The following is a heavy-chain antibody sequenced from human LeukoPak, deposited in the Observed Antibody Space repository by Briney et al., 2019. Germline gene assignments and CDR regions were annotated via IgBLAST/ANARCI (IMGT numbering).Heavy chain of an antibody. D-gene: IGHD3-3*01. V-gene: IGHV1-69*06. CDR1: GGTFSSYA. CDR3: ARDRYYDFWSGSHYFDY. J-gene: IGHJ4*02. CDR2: IIPMFGTA. Sequence: SVKVSCKASGGTFSSYAISWVRQAPGQGLEWMGVIIPMFGTANYAQKFQGRVTITADKSTTTAYMELSSLRSVDTAMYYCARDRYYDFWSGSHYFDYWGQGTPVTVSS.